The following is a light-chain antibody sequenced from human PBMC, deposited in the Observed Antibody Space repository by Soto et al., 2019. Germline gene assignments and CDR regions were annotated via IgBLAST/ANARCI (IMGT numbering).Light chain of an antibody. CDR3: QQRSNWPPGWT. V-gene: IGKV3-11*01. CDR2: DAS. J-gene: IGKJ1*01. Sequence: EFVLTQSPATLSLSPGERATLSCRASQSVSRYLAWYQQKPGQAPRLLIYDASNRATGIPARFSGSGSGTDFTLTISSLEPEDFAVYYCQQRSNWPPGWTFGQGTKVEIK. CDR1: QSVSRY.